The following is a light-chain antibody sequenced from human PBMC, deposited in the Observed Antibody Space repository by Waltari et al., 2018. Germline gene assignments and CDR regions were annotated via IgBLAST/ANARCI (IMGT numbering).Light chain of an antibody. J-gene: IGKJ1*01. CDR3: QQYNDWWR. V-gene: IGKV3-15*01. Sequence: EIVMTQSPATLSVSPGERATLSCRASQSVSSSLAWYQQKAGQAPRLLLYGASTRATGISARFSGSGYGTEFTLTISSLQSEDFAVYYCQQYNDWWRFGPGTKVEIK. CDR2: GAS. CDR1: QSVSSS.